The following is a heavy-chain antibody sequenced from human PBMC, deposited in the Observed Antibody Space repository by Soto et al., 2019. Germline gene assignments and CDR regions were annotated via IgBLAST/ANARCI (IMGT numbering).Heavy chain of an antibody. J-gene: IGHJ4*02. CDR3: ARVSSSSWLYDY. Sequence: GGSLRLSCAASGFTVSSNYMSWVRQAPGKGLEWVSVIYSGGSTYYADSVKGRFTISRDNSKNTLYLQMNSLRAEDTAVYYCARVSSSSWLYDYWGQGTLVTVSS. D-gene: IGHD6-13*01. CDR1: GFTVSSNY. V-gene: IGHV3-53*01. CDR2: IYSGGST.